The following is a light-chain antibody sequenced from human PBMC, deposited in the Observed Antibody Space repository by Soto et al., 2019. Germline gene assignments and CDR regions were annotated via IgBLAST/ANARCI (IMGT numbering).Light chain of an antibody. CDR3: HQSYSTLWT. J-gene: IGKJ1*01. V-gene: IGKV1-39*01. Sequence: DIQMTQSPSSLSASVVDRVTITCLASQSISSYLNWYQQKPGKAPKLLIYAASSLQSGVPSRFSGSGSGTDFTLTISSLQPEDFATYYCHQSYSTLWTFGQGTKVDIK. CDR2: AAS. CDR1: QSISSY.